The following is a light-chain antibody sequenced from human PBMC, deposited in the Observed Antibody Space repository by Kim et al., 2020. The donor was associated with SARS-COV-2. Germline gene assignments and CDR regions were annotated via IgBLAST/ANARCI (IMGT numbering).Light chain of an antibody. Sequence: AAVGDGVTITGLARRDIANYLVWYQQKPGKVPRVLVYAASALKSGVPSRFSGSRSGTDFTLTISNLQPEEVATYYCQKYDSAPWTFGQGTKVDIK. J-gene: IGKJ1*01. CDR1: RDIANY. CDR3: QKYDSAPWT. V-gene: IGKV1-27*01. CDR2: AAS.